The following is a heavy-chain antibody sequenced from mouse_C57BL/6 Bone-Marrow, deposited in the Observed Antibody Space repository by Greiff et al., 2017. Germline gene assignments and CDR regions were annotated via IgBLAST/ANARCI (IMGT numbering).Heavy chain of an antibody. J-gene: IGHJ4*01. CDR3: ARDHYYGSSRYAMDY. CDR2: ISSGGSYT. CDR1: GFTFSSYG. V-gene: IGHV5-6*01. D-gene: IGHD1-1*01. Sequence: EVKLVEPGGDLVKPGGSLKLSCAASGFTFSSYGMSWVRQTPDKRLEWVATISSGGSYTYYPDSVKGRFTISRDNAKNTLYLQMSSLKSEDTAMYYCARDHYYGSSRYAMDYWGQGTSVTVSS.